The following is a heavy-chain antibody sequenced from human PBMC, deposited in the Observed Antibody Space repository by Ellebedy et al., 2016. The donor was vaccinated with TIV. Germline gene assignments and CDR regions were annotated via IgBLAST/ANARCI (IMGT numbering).Heavy chain of an antibody. V-gene: IGHV3-23*01. CDR1: TFTFSRYA. Sequence: GGSLRLSXAASTFTFSRYAMSWVRQAPGKGLEWVSAITGSGVSTYYADSAKGRFTISRDNSKNTLYLQMNSLRAEDTAVYYCARVEDPSSSGYYYGMDVWGQGTTVTVSS. CDR2: ITGSGVST. D-gene: IGHD6-19*01. J-gene: IGHJ6*02. CDR3: ARVEDPSSSGYYYGMDV.